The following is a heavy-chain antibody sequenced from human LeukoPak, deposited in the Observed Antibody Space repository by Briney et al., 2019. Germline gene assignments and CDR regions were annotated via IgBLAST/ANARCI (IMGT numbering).Heavy chain of an antibody. CDR2: ISGSGGTT. D-gene: IGHD2-15*01. CDR1: GFTFSSYG. J-gene: IGHJ4*02. CDR3: AKFAQRYCSGGSCHPFDY. Sequence: GGSLRLSCAASGFTFSSYGMSWVRQAPGKGLEWVSAISGSGGTTYYADSVKGRFTISRANSKNTLHLQMNSLRAEDTAAYYCAKFAQRYCSGGSCHPFDYWGQGTLVTVSS. V-gene: IGHV3-23*01.